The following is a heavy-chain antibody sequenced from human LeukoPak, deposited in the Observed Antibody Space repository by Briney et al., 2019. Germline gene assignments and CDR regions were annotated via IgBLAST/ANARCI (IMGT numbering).Heavy chain of an antibody. CDR3: ARGALHVSDY. Sequence: PGGSLRLSCAASGFTFSDYEINWVRQAPGKGLEWVSCISTSGSTTYYADPVKGRFTISRDNAKNSLFLQMNTLTDEDTAVYYCARGALHVSDYWGQGTPVTVS. V-gene: IGHV3-48*03. CDR1: GFTFSDYE. J-gene: IGHJ4*02. CDR2: ISTSGSTT. D-gene: IGHD3-10*02.